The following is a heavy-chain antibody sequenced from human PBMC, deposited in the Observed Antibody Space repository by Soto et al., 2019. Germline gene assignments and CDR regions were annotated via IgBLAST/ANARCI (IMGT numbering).Heavy chain of an antibody. Sequence: QVQLQESGPGLVKPSDTLSLICAVSGYSISSSNWWGWIRQPPGKGLEWIGYIYYSGSTYYNPSLKRWCHLSVDKSKYQFSLKLSSVTAVDTAVYYCARTAPLYCSGGSCYANWFDPWGQGTLVTVSS. CDR3: ARTAPLYCSGGSCYANWFDP. CDR2: IYYSGST. D-gene: IGHD2-15*01. V-gene: IGHV4-28*01. J-gene: IGHJ5*02. CDR1: GYSISSSNW.